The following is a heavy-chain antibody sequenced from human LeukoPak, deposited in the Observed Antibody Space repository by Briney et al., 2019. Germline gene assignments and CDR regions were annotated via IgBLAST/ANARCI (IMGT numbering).Heavy chain of an antibody. D-gene: IGHD2-15*01. V-gene: IGHV3-7*01. CDR3: ARDKGSSRFDY. J-gene: IGHJ4*02. CDR1: GLTFSSYW. Sequence: PGGSLRLSCAASGLTFSSYWMSWVRQAPGEGLEWVANIKQDGSEKYYVDSVKGRFTISRDNAKNSLYLQMNSLRAEDTAVYYCARDKGSSRFDYWGQGTLVTVSS. CDR2: IKQDGSEK.